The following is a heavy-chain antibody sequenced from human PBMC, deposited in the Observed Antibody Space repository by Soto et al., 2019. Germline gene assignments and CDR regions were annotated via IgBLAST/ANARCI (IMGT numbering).Heavy chain of an antibody. Sequence: SETLSLTCAVSGGSISSYYWSWIRQPPGKGLEWIGYIYYSGSTNYNPSLKSRVTISVDTSKNQFSLKLTSVTAADTAVYYCARSRYNRGWWTPPFDYWGQGTLVPVSS. CDR3: ARSRYNRGWWTPPFDY. CDR2: IYYSGST. CDR1: GGSISSYY. J-gene: IGHJ4*02. D-gene: IGHD6-19*01. V-gene: IGHV4-59*01.